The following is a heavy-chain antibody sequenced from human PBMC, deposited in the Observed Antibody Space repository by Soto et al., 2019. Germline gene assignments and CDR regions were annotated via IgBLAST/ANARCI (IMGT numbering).Heavy chain of an antibody. V-gene: IGHV5-51*01. D-gene: IGHD3-22*01. Sequence: CKGSGYSFTNYWIGWVRQMPGRGLEWMGIIYPGDSDTRYSPSFQGQVTVSADKSTSTAYLHWSSLKASDTAMYYCARNSLYDSGPDYWGQGTLVTVSS. J-gene: IGHJ4*02. CDR1: GYSFTNYW. CDR3: ARNSLYDSGPDY. CDR2: IYPGDSDT.